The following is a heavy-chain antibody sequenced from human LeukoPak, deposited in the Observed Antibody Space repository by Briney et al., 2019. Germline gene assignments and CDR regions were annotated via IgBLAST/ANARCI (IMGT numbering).Heavy chain of an antibody. CDR2: IKPNSGRT. CDR3: ATEAAGDPDWYFDL. J-gene: IGHJ2*01. CDR1: GYTFTTYH. V-gene: IGHV1-2*02. D-gene: IGHD7-27*01. Sequence: ASVKVSCKASGYTFTTYHIQWVRQAPGQGLEWMGWIKPNSGRTNYAQKFQGRVTLTRDTSINTAYLELTRLTSDDTAVYYCATEAAGDPDWYFDLWGRGTLVTVSS.